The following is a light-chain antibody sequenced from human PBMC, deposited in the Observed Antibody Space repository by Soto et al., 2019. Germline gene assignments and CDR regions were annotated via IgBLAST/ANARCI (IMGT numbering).Light chain of an antibody. CDR2: AAS. J-gene: IGKJ4*01. CDR3: PKANSFPLT. V-gene: IGKV1-12*01. Sequence: DIQMTQSPSSVSASVGDRVTITCRASQGSSSWFAWYQQKPGKAPKLLINAASSLQRGVPSRFSGSGSGTHFTLTLCCLQPEDSASYSCPKANSFPLTFGGGTKVEIK. CDR1: QGSSSW.